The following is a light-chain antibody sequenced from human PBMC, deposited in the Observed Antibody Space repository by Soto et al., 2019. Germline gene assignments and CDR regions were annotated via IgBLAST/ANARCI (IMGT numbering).Light chain of an antibody. Sequence: DIVMTQSRDSLAVSLGERATINCKSSRSVLYSSNNKNYLAWYQQKPGQPPKLLIYWASTRESGVPDRFSGSGSGTDFTLTISSLQAEHVAAYYCQQYYSTPWTLGQGTKVDIK. CDR2: WAS. J-gene: IGKJ1*01. CDR1: RSVLYSSNNKNY. V-gene: IGKV4-1*01. CDR3: QQYYSTPWT.